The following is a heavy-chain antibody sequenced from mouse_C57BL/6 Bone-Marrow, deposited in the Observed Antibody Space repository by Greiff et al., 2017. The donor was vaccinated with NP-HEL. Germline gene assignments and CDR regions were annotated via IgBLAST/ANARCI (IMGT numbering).Heavy chain of an antibody. Sequence: EVQLQQSGAELVKPGASVKLSCTASGFNITDYYMHWVKQRTEQGLEWIGRIDPEDGETKYDPKFQGKATITADTSSNTAYLQLSSLTSEDTAVYYCIYYGNCGYFDVWGTGTTVTVSS. CDR3: IYYGNCGYFDV. CDR1: GFNITDYY. D-gene: IGHD2-1*01. CDR2: IDPEDGET. J-gene: IGHJ1*03. V-gene: IGHV14-2*01.